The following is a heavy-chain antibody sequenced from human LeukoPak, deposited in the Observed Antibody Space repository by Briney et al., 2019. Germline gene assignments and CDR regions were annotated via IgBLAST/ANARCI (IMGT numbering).Heavy chain of an antibody. CDR3: ARKDNYYDSSSFDY. CDR2: ISYDGSNK. CDR1: GFTFSSYA. V-gene: IGHV3-30*01. Sequence: GGSLRLSCAASGFTFSSYAMHWVRQAPGKGLEWVAGISYDGSNKYYADSVKGRFTISRDNSKNTLYLQMNSLRAEDTAVYYCARKDNYYDSSSFDYWGQGTLVTVSS. J-gene: IGHJ4*02. D-gene: IGHD3-22*01.